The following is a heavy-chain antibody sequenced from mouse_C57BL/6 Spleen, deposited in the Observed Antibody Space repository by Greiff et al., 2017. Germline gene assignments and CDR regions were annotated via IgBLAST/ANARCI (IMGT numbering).Heavy chain of an antibody. Sequence: QVQLQQSGAELARPGASVKMSCKASGYTFTSYTMHWVKQRPGQGLEWIGYINPSSGYTKYNQKFKDKATLTADKSSSTAYMQLSSLTSEDSAVYYCARSGYAQDWFAYWGQGTLVTGSA. J-gene: IGHJ3*01. CDR3: ARSGYAQDWFAY. CDR2: INPSSGYT. D-gene: IGHD2-2*01. V-gene: IGHV1-4*01. CDR1: GYTFTSYT.